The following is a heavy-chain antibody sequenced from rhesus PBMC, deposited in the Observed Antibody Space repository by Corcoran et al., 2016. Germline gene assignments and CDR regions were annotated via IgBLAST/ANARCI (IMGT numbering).Heavy chain of an antibody. CDR1: GFSLSTSGMG. CDR3: AREHHMTSFDY. D-gene: IGHD3-22*01. Sequence: QVTLKESGPALVKPTQTLTLTCTFSGFSLSTSGMGVGWIRPPTRKTLEWLAHIYWNDDKYYSTSLKSRLTISKDTSKNQVVLTMTNMDPVDTATYYCAREHHMTSFDYWGQGVLVTVSS. V-gene: IGHV2S1*01. J-gene: IGHJ4*01. CDR2: IYWNDDK.